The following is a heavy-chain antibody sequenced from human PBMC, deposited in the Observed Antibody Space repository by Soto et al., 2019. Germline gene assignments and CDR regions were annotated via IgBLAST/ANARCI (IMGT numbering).Heavy chain of an antibody. CDR1: GGSFSGYY. CDR3: ARGRYYDFWSGYYNGYYFDY. Sequence: QVQLQQWGAGLLKPSETLSLTCAVYGGSFSGYYWSWIRQPPGKGLEWIGESNHSGSTNYNPSLKSRVTISVDTSKNQFSLKLSSVTAADTAVYYCARGRYYDFWSGYYNGYYFDYWGQGTLVTVSS. D-gene: IGHD3-3*01. V-gene: IGHV4-34*01. J-gene: IGHJ4*02. CDR2: SNHSGST.